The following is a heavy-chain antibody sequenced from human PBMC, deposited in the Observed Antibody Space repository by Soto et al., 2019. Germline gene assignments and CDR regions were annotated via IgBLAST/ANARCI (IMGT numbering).Heavy chain of an antibody. J-gene: IGHJ4*02. CDR1: GVTFNDYY. CDR2: ISSSGSTI. Sequence: QVQLVESGGGLVKPGGYLRFSCAASGVTFNDYYMSWIRQAPGKGLEWVSYISSSGSTIYYADSVKGRFTISRDNAKNSLYLQMNSLRAEDTAVYYCARAPYYYDSGGDLGYWGQGTLVTVSS. V-gene: IGHV3-11*01. D-gene: IGHD3-22*01. CDR3: ARAPYYYDSGGDLGY.